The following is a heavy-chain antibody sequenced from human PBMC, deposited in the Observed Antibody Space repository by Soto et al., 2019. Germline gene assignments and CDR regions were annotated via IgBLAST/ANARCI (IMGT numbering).Heavy chain of an antibody. CDR3: ARAKKGGYLDFDY. D-gene: IGHD2-21*02. CDR1: GFTFSDYY. V-gene: IGHV3-11*06. Sequence: GGSLRLSCAASGFTFSDYYMNWIRQAPGKGLEWVSYISSSSSYTNYADSVEGRFTISRDNAKNSLYLQMNSLRAEDTAVYYCARAKKGGYLDFDYWGQGTLVTVSS. CDR2: ISSSSSYT. J-gene: IGHJ4*02.